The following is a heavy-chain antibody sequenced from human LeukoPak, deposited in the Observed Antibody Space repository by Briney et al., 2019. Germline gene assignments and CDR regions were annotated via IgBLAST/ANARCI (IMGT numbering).Heavy chain of an antibody. V-gene: IGHV1-2*02. J-gene: IGHJ4*02. CDR3: ARGLLRELLGLDY. CDR1: GYIFSGHY. CDR2: MNPDSGGT. D-gene: IGHD3-10*01. Sequence: EASVKVSCKTSGYIFSGHYMHWVRQALGQGPEWMGWMNPDSGGTNYAQNFRGRVTMTRDTSTTTAYMELSGLTSEDTAVYYCARGLLRELLGLDYWGQGTLVTVSS.